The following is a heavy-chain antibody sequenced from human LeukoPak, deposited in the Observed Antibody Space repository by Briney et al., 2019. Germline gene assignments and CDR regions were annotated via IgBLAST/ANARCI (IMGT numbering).Heavy chain of an antibody. J-gene: IGHJ4*02. D-gene: IGHD1/OR15-1a*01. CDR2: FDPEDGET. V-gene: IGHV1-24*01. Sequence: ASVKVSCKVSGYTLTELSMHWVRQAPGKGIEWMGGFDPEDGETIYAQKFQGRVTMTEDTSTDTAYMELSSLRSEDTAVYYCATECSSRTSKVVCWYFDYWGQGALVTVSS. CDR1: GYTLTELS. CDR3: ATECSSRTSKVVCWYFDY.